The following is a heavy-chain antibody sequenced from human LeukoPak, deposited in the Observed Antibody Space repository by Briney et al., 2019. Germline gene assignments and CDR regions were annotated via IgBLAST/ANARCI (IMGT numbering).Heavy chain of an antibody. CDR2: IYYSGSI. J-gene: IGHJ1*01. CDR3: ASEFISAAGPLHD. V-gene: IGHV4-59*12. CDR1: GGSISSYY. D-gene: IGHD6-13*01. Sequence: SETLSLTCTVSGGSISSYYWSWIRQPPGKGLEWIGYIYYSGSINYNPSLKSRVAISVDTSKNQFSLKLSSVTAADTAVYYCASEFISAAGPLHDWGQGTLVTVSS.